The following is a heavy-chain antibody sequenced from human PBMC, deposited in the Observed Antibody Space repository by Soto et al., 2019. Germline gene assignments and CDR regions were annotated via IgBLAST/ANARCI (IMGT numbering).Heavy chain of an antibody. V-gene: IGHV1-18*04. CDR3: ARDQGILTGYDYFDY. CDR1: GDTFTSYG. Sequence: ASVKVSCKASGDTFTSYGISWVRQAPGQGLEWMGWISAYNGNTNYAQKLQGRVTMTTDTSTSTAYMELRSLRSDDTAVYYCARDQGILTGYDYFDYWGQGTRVTVSS. D-gene: IGHD3-9*01. J-gene: IGHJ4*02. CDR2: ISAYNGNT.